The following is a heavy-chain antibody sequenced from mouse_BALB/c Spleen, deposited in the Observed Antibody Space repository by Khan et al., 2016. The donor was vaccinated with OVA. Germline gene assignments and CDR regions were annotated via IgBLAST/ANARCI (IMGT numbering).Heavy chain of an antibody. CDR3: ARGNYYGYYFDY. V-gene: IGHV3-2*02. D-gene: IGHD1-1*01. Sequence: QLKESGPGLVKPSQSLSLTCTVTGYSINSGYAWNWIRQFPGNKLEWMGYISYSGVTSYTPSLKSRISITRDTSKNQFFLQLNSVTTEDTATYYCARGNYYGYYFDYWGQGTTLTVSS. CDR2: ISYSGVT. CDR1: GYSINSGYA. J-gene: IGHJ2*01.